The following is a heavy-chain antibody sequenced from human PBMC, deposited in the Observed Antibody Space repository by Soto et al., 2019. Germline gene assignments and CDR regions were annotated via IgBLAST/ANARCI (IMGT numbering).Heavy chain of an antibody. J-gene: IGHJ6*02. Sequence: QVQLVQSGAEVKKPGSSVKVSCKASGGTFSSYAISWVRQAPGQGLEWMGGIIPIFGTANYAQKFQGRVTITADESTSTAYMELSSLRSEDTAVYYCARVNYYDSSGFYYYYYGMDVWGQGTTVTVSS. CDR1: GGTFSSYA. D-gene: IGHD3-22*01. CDR3: ARVNYYDSSGFYYYYYGMDV. CDR2: IIPIFGTA. V-gene: IGHV1-69*12.